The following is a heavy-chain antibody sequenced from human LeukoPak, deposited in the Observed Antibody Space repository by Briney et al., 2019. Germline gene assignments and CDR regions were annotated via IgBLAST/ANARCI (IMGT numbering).Heavy chain of an antibody. D-gene: IGHD1-26*01. V-gene: IGHV1-24*01. CDR2: FDPEDGET. Sequence: ASVKDSCKVSGYTLTELSMHWVRQAPGKGLGWMGGFDPEDGETIYAQKFQGRVTMTEDTSTDTAYMELSSLRSEDTAVYYCATGMWSGSGSYQPFDYWGQGTLVTVSS. CDR1: GYTLTELS. CDR3: ATGMWSGSGSYQPFDY. J-gene: IGHJ4*02.